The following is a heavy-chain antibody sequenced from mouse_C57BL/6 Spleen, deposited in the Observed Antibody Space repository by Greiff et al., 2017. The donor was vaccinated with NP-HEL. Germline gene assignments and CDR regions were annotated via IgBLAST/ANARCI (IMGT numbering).Heavy chain of an antibody. CDR1: GYTFPSYW. J-gene: IGHJ4*01. CDR3: SRSMSAAMDY. CDR2: INPSSGYT. V-gene: IGHV1-7*01. D-gene: IGHD6-1*01. Sequence: VKLMESGAELAKPGASVKLSCKASGYTFPSYWMHWVKQRHGQGLEWIGYINPSSGYTKYKQKFKDKATLTADKSSSTAYMQLSSLTYEDSAVYYCSRSMSAAMDYWGQGTSVTVSS.